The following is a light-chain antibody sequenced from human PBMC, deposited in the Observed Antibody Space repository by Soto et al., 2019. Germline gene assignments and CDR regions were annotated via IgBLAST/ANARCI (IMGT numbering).Light chain of an antibody. CDR1: QSVSSSY. J-gene: IGKJ1*01. CDR3: QQYRT. Sequence: EIVLTQSPGTLSFSPWERATLSCRASQSVSSSYLAWYQQKPGQAPRLLIYGASSRATGIPDRFSGSGSGTDFTLTISRLEPEDFAVYYCQQYRTFGQGTKVDIK. V-gene: IGKV3-20*01. CDR2: GAS.